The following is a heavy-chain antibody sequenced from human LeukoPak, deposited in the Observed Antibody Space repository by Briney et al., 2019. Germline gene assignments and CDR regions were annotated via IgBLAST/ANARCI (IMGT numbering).Heavy chain of an antibody. CDR3: ARDLNGDYMDV. V-gene: IGHV4-59*01. Sequence: SETLSLTCTVSGGPISSYYWSWIRQPPGKGLEWIGYIYYSGSTNYNPSRKSRVPISEDTSKNQSSPKLDSVTSPDKAPYYCARDLNGDYMDVWGKGTTVTVSS. J-gene: IGHJ6*03. CDR2: IYYSGST. CDR1: GGPISSYY.